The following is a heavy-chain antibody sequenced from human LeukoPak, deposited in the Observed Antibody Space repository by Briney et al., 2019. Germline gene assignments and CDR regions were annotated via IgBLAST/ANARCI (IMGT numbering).Heavy chain of an antibody. CDR1: GFTFSSYA. Sequence: GSLRLSCAASGFTFSSYAMHWVRQAPGKGLEWVAVISYDGSNKYYADSVKGRFTISRDNSKNTLYLQMNSLRAEDTAVYYCARDRGYSYGPVGYWGQGTLVTVSS. D-gene: IGHD5-18*01. CDR3: ARDRGYSYGPVGY. V-gene: IGHV3-30-3*01. J-gene: IGHJ4*02. CDR2: ISYDGSNK.